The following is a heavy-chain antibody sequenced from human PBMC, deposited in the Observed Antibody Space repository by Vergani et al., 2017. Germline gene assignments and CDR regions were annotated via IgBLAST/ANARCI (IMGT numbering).Heavy chain of an antibody. CDR2: IIGSGGST. CDR1: GFTFGAYA. CDR3: AKHLVDLDY. V-gene: IGHV3-23*01. Sequence: EVQLLESGGGLVQPGGSLRLSCEASGFTFGAYAWAWVGQVQGRGLEWVSDIIGSGGSTNYADSVKGRFTISRDNSKNTLYLQMNSLRAEDTAVYYCAKHLVDLDYWGQGTLVTVSS. J-gene: IGHJ4*02. D-gene: IGHD6-13*01.